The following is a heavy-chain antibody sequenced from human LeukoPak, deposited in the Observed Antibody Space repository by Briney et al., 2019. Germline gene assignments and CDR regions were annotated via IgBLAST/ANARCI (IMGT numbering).Heavy chain of an antibody. CDR3: ARGIVGATYYFDY. CDR1: GGTFSSYA. D-gene: IGHD1-26*01. V-gene: IGHV1-69*05. CDR2: IIPIFGTA. J-gene: IGHJ4*02. Sequence: SVKVSCKASGGTFSSYAISWVRQAPGQGLEWMGRIIPIFGTANYAQKFQGRVTITTDESTSTAYMELSSLRSEDTAVYYCARGIVGATYYFDYWGQGTLVTVSS.